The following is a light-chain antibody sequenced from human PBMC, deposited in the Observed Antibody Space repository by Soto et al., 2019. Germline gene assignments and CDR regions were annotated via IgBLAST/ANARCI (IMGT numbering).Light chain of an antibody. CDR3: KQAQQCLT. Sequence: DVEMTQSPFSLPFTPGETASISCRSSQSLLHSNGYNYLDWYLRKPGQSPQLLTYLAPNRASGVPDRFSGSGSGTDFTLKISRVEAEDVGVYYCKQAQQCLTFGPGTQLEIK. J-gene: IGKJ5*01. CDR2: LAP. V-gene: IGKV2-28*01. CDR1: QSLLHSNGYNY.